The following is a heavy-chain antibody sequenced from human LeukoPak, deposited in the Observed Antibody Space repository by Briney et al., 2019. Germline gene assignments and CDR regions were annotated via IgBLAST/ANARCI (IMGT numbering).Heavy chain of an antibody. Sequence: SETLSLTCAVYGGSFSGYYWSWIRQPPGKGLEWIGEINHSGSTNYNPSLKSRVTISVDTSKNQFSLKLSSVTAADTAVYYCARDEPSSSWTYFDYWGQGTLVTVSS. J-gene: IGHJ4*02. CDR3: ARDEPSSSWTYFDY. CDR1: GGSFSGYY. CDR2: INHSGST. D-gene: IGHD6-13*01. V-gene: IGHV4-34*01.